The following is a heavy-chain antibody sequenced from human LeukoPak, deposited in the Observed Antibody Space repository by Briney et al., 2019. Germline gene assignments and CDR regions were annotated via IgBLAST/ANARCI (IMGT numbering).Heavy chain of an antibody. J-gene: IGHJ4*02. V-gene: IGHV1-46*01. CDR3: ARGRSKALDF. Sequence: ASVKVSCKNPGYSIAGYYIHWVRQVPGQGLEWMGMVNPTGGSTSYAQSFQGRVTLTGDTSTSTVYMEFSALTSEDTAVYYCARGRSKALDFWGQGTPVTVSS. CDR1: GYSIAGYY. D-gene: IGHD5/OR15-5a*01. CDR2: VNPTGGST.